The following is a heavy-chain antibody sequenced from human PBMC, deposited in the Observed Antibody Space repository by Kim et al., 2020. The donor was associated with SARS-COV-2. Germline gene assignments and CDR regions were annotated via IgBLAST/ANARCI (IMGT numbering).Heavy chain of an antibody. CDR3: ARDQASIVGDTVGYYYYMDV. D-gene: IGHD1-26*01. CDR2: ISSSSSYI. V-gene: IGHV3-21*01. Sequence: GGSLRLSCAASGFTFSSYSMNWVRQAPGKGLEWVSSISSSSSYIYYADSVKGRFTISRDNAKNSLYLQMNSLRAEDTAVYYCARDQASIVGDTVGYYYYMDVWGKGTTVTVSS. J-gene: IGHJ6*03. CDR1: GFTFSSYS.